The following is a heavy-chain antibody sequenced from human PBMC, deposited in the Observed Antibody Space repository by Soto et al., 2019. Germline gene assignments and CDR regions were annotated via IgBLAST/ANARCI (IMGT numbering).Heavy chain of an antibody. V-gene: IGHV3-48*01. CDR3: ARHPERIAQIGWFDP. D-gene: IGHD6-13*01. CDR2: ISSSSSTI. CDR1: GFTFRCYS. J-gene: IGHJ5*02. Sequence: PGVFLRLSCAASGFTFRCYSINRVRQAPGKGLEWVSYISSSSSTIYYADSVKGRFTISRDNAKNSLYLQMNSLRAEDTALYYCARHPERIAQIGWFDPWGQGTLVIVSS.